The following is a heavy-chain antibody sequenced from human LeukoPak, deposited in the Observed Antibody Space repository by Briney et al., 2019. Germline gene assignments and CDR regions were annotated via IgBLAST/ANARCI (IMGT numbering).Heavy chain of an antibody. CDR3: ARDNRVWGSGYYYELDY. V-gene: IGHV3-33*01. CDR1: GFTFSSYG. D-gene: IGHD3-22*01. CDR2: IWYDGSNK. J-gene: IGHJ4*02. Sequence: GGSLRLSCAASGFTFSSYGMHWVRQAPGKGLEWVAVIWYDGSNKYYADSVKGRFTISRDNSKNTLYLQMNSLRAEDTAVYYCARDNRVWGSGYYYELDYWGQGTLVTVSS.